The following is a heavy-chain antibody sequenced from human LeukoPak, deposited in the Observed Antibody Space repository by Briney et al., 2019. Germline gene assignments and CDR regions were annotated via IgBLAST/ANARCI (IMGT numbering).Heavy chain of an antibody. V-gene: IGHV3-7*01. J-gene: IGHJ4*02. D-gene: IGHD3-3*01. CDR1: GFTFSSYW. CDR3: ARDSLWDDFWSGYYARFDY. CDR2: IKQDGSEK. Sequence: PGGSLRLSCAASGFTFSSYWMSWVRQAPGKGLEWVANIKQDGSEKYYVDSVKGRFTISRDNAKNSLYLQMNSLRAEDTAVYYCARDSLWDDFWSGYYARFDYWDQGTLVTVSS.